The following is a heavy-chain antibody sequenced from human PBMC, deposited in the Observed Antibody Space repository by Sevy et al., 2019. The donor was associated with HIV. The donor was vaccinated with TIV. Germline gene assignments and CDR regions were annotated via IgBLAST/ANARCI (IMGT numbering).Heavy chain of an antibody. J-gene: IGHJ4*02. D-gene: IGHD7-27*01. CDR1: GYSISSGCW. V-gene: IGHV4-38-2*01. CDR2: IDYTGTT. CDR3: ASHDWGREDY. Sequence: SETLSLTCVVSGYSISSGCWWDWFRRPPGKGLEWIGAIDYTGTTQYTPSLNRRVTVSADTSKNQFSLRLSSMTAADTAVYYCASHDWGREDYWGQGTLVTVSS.